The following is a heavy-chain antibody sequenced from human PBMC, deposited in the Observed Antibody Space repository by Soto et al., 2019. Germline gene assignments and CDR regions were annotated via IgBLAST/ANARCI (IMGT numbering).Heavy chain of an antibody. V-gene: IGHV5-51*01. J-gene: IGHJ6*02. CDR2: VHPGNSGT. D-gene: IGHD6-19*01. Sequence: GESLKISCKGSGYSFTSYWIGWVRQMPGKGLEWMGIVHPGNSGTEYSPSFQGQVTISADKSISTAYLQWSSLKASGTAMYYCARHRAVAGMPDYYYDMDVWGQGTTVTVSS. CDR3: ARHRAVAGMPDYYYDMDV. CDR1: GYSFTSYW.